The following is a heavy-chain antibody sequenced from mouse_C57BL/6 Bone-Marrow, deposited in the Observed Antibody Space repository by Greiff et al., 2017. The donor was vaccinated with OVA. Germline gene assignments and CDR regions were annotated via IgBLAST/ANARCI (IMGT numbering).Heavy chain of an antibody. CDR1: GFTFSNYW. Sequence: DVMLVESGGGLVQPGGSMKLSCVASGFTFSNYWMNWVRQSPEKGLEWVAQIRLKSDDYATHYAESVKGRFTISRDDSKSSVYLQMNNVRAEDTGIYYCTGERYFDYWGQGTTLTVSS. V-gene: IGHV6-3*01. CDR3: TGERYFDY. J-gene: IGHJ2*01. CDR2: IRLKSDDYAT.